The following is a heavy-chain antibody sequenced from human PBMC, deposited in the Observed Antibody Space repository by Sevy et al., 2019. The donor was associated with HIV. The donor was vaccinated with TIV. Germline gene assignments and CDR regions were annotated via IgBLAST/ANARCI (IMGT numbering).Heavy chain of an antibody. CDR1: GYTFSGYA. D-gene: IGHD3-22*01. CDR2: INAGDGNT. Sequence: ASVTVSCKASGYTFSGYAMHWVRQAPGQRPEWMGWINAGDGNTKYSQNLQGRVTITRETSASLAYMELSSLRSEDTAVYYCARGPSGYYDSTGYYPYYFDCWGQGTLVTVSS. J-gene: IGHJ4*02. CDR3: ARGPSGYYDSTGYYPYYFDC. V-gene: IGHV1-3*01.